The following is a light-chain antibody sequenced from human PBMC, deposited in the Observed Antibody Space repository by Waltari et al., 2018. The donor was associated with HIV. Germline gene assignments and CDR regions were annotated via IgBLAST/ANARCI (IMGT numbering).Light chain of an antibody. CDR3: AAWDDSLSGLV. Sequence: QSVLTQPPSASGTTGQRVTIPCPVNSSNIGSNYVYWYQQLPGTAPKLLIYRNNQRPSGVPDRLSGSKSGTSASLAISGLRSEDEADYYCAAWDDSLSGLVFGGGTKLTVL. CDR1: SSNIGSNY. V-gene: IGLV1-47*01. CDR2: RNN. J-gene: IGLJ3*02.